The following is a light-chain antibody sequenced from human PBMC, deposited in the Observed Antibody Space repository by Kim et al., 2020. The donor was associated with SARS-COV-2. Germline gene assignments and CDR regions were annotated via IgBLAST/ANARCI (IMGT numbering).Light chain of an antibody. CDR2: QDT. J-gene: IGLJ2*01. V-gene: IGLV3-1*01. CDR3: QVWASTTTV. Sequence: SYELTQPLSVSVSPGQTASITCSGDRLGEKSVCWYQQKPGQSPVVVIYQDTQRPTGIPERFSGSNSGNTATLTISGTQATDEADYYCQVWASTTTVFGGGTQLTVL. CDR1: RLGEKS.